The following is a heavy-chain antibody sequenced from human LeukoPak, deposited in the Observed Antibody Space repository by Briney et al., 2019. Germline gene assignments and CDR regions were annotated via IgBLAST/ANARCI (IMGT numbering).Heavy chain of an antibody. CDR1: GYTFTSYY. Sequence: ASVKVSCKASGYTFTSYYMHWVRQAPGQGLEWMGMINPSGGTTTYAQKFQGRVTMTRDTSTSTVYMELSSLRSEDTAVYYCARQYSSGWYVLDYWGQGTLVTVSS. CDR2: INPSGGTT. D-gene: IGHD6-19*01. J-gene: IGHJ4*02. CDR3: ARQYSSGWYVLDY. V-gene: IGHV1-46*01.